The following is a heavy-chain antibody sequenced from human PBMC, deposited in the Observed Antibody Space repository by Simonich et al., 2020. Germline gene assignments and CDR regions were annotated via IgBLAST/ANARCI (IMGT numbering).Heavy chain of an antibody. V-gene: IGHV3-23*01. D-gene: IGHD3-22*01. J-gene: IGHJ3*02. CDR2: IGGRGGST. CDR3: AKDLGERITMIVVVIDAFDI. CDR1: GFPFSRYA. Sequence: GGGLVQPGGSLRLSFAASGFPFSRYAMSWVRQAPGKGGGWGQGIGGRGGSTYYADTGKGRFTISRDNSKNTLYLQMNSLRAEDTAVYYCAKDLGERITMIVVVIDAFDIWGQGTMVTVSS.